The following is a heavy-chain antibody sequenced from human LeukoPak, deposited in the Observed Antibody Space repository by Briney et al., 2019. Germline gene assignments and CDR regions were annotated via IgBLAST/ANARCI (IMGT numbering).Heavy chain of an antibody. Sequence: ASVKVSCKASGYTFTSYGISWVRQAPGQGLEWMGWINPNSGGTNYAQKFQGRVTMTRDTSISTAYMELSRLRSDDTAVYYCARGVDTAMVDYWGQGTLVTVSS. CDR2: INPNSGGT. J-gene: IGHJ4*02. D-gene: IGHD5-18*01. CDR3: ARGVDTAMVDY. CDR1: GYTFTSYG. V-gene: IGHV1-2*02.